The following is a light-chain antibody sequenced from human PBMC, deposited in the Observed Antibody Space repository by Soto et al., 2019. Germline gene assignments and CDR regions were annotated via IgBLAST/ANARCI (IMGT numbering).Light chain of an antibody. Sequence: EIVLTQSPGTLSLSPGERATLSCRASQSVSSSYLGWYQQKPREAPMLLIYGASSRATGIPGRFSGSWSGKDFTITSSRLEPEDFAVYYCQQYGRSCWTFGQGTRVEIK. CDR1: QSVSSSY. CDR3: QQYGRSCWT. V-gene: IGKV3-20*01. J-gene: IGKJ1*01. CDR2: GAS.